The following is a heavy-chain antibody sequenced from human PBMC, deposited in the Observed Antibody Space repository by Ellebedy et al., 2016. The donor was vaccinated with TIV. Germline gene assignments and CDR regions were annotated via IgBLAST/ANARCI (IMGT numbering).Heavy chain of an antibody. Sequence: LRLSCAVSGGSISSGDHSWTWVRQPPGKGLEYIGYIYQSGSTYYNPSLQSRVTMSLDRSKNQFSLKLSSLTAADTAVYYCASYGDYTYYFDYWGQGTLVTVSS. D-gene: IGHD4-17*01. V-gene: IGHV4-30-2*01. CDR1: GGSISSGDHS. CDR2: IYQSGST. CDR3: ASYGDYTYYFDY. J-gene: IGHJ4*02.